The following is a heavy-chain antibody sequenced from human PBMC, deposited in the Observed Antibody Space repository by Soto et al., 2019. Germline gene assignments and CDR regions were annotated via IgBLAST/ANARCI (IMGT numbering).Heavy chain of an antibody. V-gene: IGHV3-21*01. D-gene: IGHD5-12*01. Sequence: EVQLVESGGGLVKPGGSLRLSCAASGFTFSSYSMNWVRQAPGKGLEWVSSISSSSSYIYYADSVKGRFTISRDNAKNSLYLQMNSLRAEDTAVYYCARDGYSGYDSPNQYYFDYWGQGTLVTVSS. CDR1: GFTFSSYS. CDR3: ARDGYSGYDSPNQYYFDY. CDR2: ISSSSSYI. J-gene: IGHJ4*02.